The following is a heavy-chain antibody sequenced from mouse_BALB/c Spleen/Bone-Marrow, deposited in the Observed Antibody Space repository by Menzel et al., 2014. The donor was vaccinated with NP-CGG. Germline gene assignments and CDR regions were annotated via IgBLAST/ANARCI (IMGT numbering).Heavy chain of an antibody. J-gene: IGHJ2*01. CDR3: ARGISYGGYFDY. D-gene: IGHD1-1*01. CDR2: INPYNGAT. V-gene: IGHV1-31*01. CDR1: GYSFTVYY. Sequence: VQLQQSGPELVKPGASVKISCKASGYSFTVYYMHWVKQSHVKSLEWIGRINPYNGATSYNQNFKDNASLTVDNSSSKAYRELHSLTYEDSAVYYCARGISYGGYFDYCGQGTTLTVSS.